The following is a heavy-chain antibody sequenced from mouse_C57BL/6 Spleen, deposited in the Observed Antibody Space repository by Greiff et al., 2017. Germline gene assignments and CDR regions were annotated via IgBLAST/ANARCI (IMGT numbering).Heavy chain of an antibody. V-gene: IGHV3-3*01. CDR2: TFYSGAT. CDR3: AGDTGSRRGWYALDY. D-gene: IGHD1-1*01. Sequence: VQLKQSGPSLVSPSQTVSLTCTVTGFSINSDCYRFWIRQFPGNKLEYIRYTFYSGATYYNPSLESRTFMTRDKSTNQFSLKLSSVTTEDTATYYCAGDTGSRRGWYALDYWGQGTSVTVSS. CDR1: GFSINSDCY. J-gene: IGHJ4*01.